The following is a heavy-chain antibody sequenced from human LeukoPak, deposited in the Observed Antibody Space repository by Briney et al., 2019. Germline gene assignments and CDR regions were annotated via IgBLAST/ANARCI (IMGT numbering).Heavy chain of an antibody. Sequence: PSETLSLTCTVSGGSISSYYWSWIRQPPGKGLEWIGYIYYSGSTNYNPSLKSRVTISVDTSKNQFSLKLSSVTAADTAVYYCARVFRDYYDSSGYVPYFDYWGQGTLVTVSS. CDR2: IYYSGST. J-gene: IGHJ4*02. D-gene: IGHD3-22*01. CDR3: ARVFRDYYDSSGYVPYFDY. CDR1: GGSISSYY. V-gene: IGHV4-59*01.